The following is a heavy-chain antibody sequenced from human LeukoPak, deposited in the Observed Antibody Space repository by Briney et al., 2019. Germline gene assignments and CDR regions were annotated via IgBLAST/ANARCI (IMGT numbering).Heavy chain of an antibody. CDR1: GGSFSGYY. D-gene: IGHD5-18*01. CDR2: INHSGST. J-gene: IGHJ6*03. CDR3: ARGAPVDTAMVRWVHYYYMDV. Sequence: PSETLSLTCAVYGGSFSGYYWSWIRQPPGKGLEWVGEINHSGSTNCNPSLKSRVTISVDTSKNQFSLKLSSVTAADTAVYYCARGAPVDTAMVRWVHYYYMDVWGKGTTVTVSS. V-gene: IGHV4-34*01.